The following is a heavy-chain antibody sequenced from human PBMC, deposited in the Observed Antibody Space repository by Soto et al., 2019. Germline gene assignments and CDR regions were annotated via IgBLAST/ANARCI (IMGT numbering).Heavy chain of an antibody. Sequence: QVQLQESGPGLVKPSETLSLTCTVSGASMSAYYWAWIRQSPGKGLEWIGYIYYSGTTNYNPSLTCRLTISIDMSKNQSSLKLRSVTPADTAVYFCAKEGVRSTLYDYWGQGTLVTVSS. CDR1: GASMSAYY. CDR2: IYYSGTT. V-gene: IGHV4-59*01. J-gene: IGHJ4*02. D-gene: IGHD2-2*01. CDR3: AKEGVRSTLYDY.